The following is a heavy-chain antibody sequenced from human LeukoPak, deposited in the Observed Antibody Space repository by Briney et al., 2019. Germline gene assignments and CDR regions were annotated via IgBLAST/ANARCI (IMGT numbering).Heavy chain of an antibody. J-gene: IGHJ6*03. CDR1: GFTFTSYW. CDR2: IKQDGSGM. V-gene: IGHV3-7*01. D-gene: IGHD2-2*01. Sequence: GGSLRLSCAASGFTFTSYWMSWVRQAPGKGLEWVANIKQDGSGMHYVDSVKGRFTISRDSAKNSLSLQMNSLRAEDTAVYYCARERYCRSTNCPGYHYYYIDVWGKGTTVTVSS. CDR3: ARERYCRSTNCPGYHYYYIDV.